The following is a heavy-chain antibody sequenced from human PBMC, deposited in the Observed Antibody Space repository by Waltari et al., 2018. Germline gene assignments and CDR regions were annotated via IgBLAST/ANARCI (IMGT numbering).Heavy chain of an antibody. CDR3: ARDTTSNDYIWGSYRYRSYFDY. J-gene: IGHJ4*02. V-gene: IGHV3-30-3*01. CDR2: ISYDGSNK. CDR1: GFTVRSYA. Sequence: QVQLVESGGGVVQPGRSLRLSCAASGFTVRSYAMHWVRQAPGKGLEGVAVISYDGSNKYYADSVKGRFTISRDNSKNTLYLQMNSLRAEDTAVYYCARDTTSNDYIWGSYRYRSYFDYWGQGTLVTVSS. D-gene: IGHD3-16*02.